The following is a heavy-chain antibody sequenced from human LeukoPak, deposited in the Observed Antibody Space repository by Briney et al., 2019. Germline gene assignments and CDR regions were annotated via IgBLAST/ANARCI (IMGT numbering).Heavy chain of an antibody. CDR2: MNPNSGNT. CDR3: ARGCYYDSSGYYSRPNWFDP. J-gene: IGHJ5*02. CDR1: GYTFTSYD. Sequence: GASVKVSCKASGYTFTSYDINWVRQATGQGLEWMGWMNPNSGNTGYAQKFQGRVTITRNTSISTAYMELSSLRSEDTAVYYCARGCYYDSSGYYSRPNWFDPWGQGTLVTVSS. D-gene: IGHD3-22*01. V-gene: IGHV1-8*03.